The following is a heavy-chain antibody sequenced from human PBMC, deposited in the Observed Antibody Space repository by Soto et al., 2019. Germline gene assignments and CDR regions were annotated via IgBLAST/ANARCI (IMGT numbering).Heavy chain of an antibody. V-gene: IGHV3-33*01. D-gene: IGHD6-19*01. J-gene: IGHJ4*02. CDR3: ARDTTGYSSGLGY. Sequence: VGSLRLSCAASGFTFSSYGMHWVRQAPGKGLEWVAVIWYDGSNKYYADSVKGRFTISRDNSKNTLYLQMNSLRAEDTAVYYCARDTTGYSSGLGYWGQGTLVTVSS. CDR2: IWYDGSNK. CDR1: GFTFSSYG.